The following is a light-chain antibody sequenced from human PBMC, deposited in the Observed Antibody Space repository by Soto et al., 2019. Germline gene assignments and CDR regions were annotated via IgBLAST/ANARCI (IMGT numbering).Light chain of an antibody. CDR2: GAS. V-gene: IGKV3-20*01. J-gene: IGKJ1*01. CDR1: QSVSSSY. CDR3: QQYGNSPWT. Sequence: EIVLTQSPGTLAFSRGERATLSCRASQSVSSSYLAWYQHRPGQAPRLLIFGASSRATGIPDRLSGTGSGTDFTLTISRLEPEDFAVYYCQQYGNSPWTFGQGTKVDI.